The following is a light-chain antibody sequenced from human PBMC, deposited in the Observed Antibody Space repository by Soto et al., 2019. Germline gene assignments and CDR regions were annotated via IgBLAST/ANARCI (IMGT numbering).Light chain of an antibody. CDR3: GSYAASNNFYLG. CDR1: SSDVGGYNY. Sequence: QSVVTQPPSSSGSPGQSVTISCTGTSSDVGGYNYVSWYQQYPGRAPKLMIYEVTKRPSGVPDRFSGSKSGNTASLTVSGLQAEDEADYYCGSYAASNNFYLGFGGGTKVTVL. CDR2: EVT. J-gene: IGLJ3*02. V-gene: IGLV2-8*01.